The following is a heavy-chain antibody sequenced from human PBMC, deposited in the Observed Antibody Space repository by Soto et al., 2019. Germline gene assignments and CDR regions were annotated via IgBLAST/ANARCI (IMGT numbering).Heavy chain of an antibody. D-gene: IGHD4-4*01. J-gene: IGHJ6*02. V-gene: IGHV5-51*03. Sequence: PGKSLKISCKGSGYSFTSYWIGWVRQMPGKGLEWMGIIYPGDSDTRYSPSFQGQVTISADKSISTAYLQWSSLKASDTAMYYCARVHSNYYSGSYGMDVWGQGTTVTVSS. CDR3: ARVHSNYYSGSYGMDV. CDR1: GYSFTSYW. CDR2: IYPGDSDT.